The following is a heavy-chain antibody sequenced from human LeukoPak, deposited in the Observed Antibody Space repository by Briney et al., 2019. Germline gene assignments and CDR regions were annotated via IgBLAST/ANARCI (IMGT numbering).Heavy chain of an antibody. Sequence: PSETLSLTCTVSGGSISSYYWSWIRQPAGKGLEWIGRIYTSGSTNYNPSLKSRVTISVDTSKNQFSLKLSSVTAADTAVYYCARGVAWFGEDYYYYYMDVWGKGTTVTVSS. CDR2: IYTSGST. D-gene: IGHD3-10*01. CDR1: GGSISSYY. V-gene: IGHV4-4*07. J-gene: IGHJ6*03. CDR3: ARGVAWFGEDYYYYYMDV.